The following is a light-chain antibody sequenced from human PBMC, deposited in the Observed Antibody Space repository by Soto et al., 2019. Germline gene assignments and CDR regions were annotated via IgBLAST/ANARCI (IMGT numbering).Light chain of an antibody. CDR3: LQDYNYPRT. CDR1: QDIRND. J-gene: IGKJ2*01. Sequence: AIQMTQSPSSLSASVGDRVTITCRASQDIRNDLDWYQQKPGKAPKLLIYAASILQSGVPSRFSGSGSGTDFTLTISSLQPEDFATYYCLQDYNYPRTFGQGTKVDIK. CDR2: AAS. V-gene: IGKV1-6*01.